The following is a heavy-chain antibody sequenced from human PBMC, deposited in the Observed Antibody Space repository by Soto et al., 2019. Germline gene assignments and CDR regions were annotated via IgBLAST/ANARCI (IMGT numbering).Heavy chain of an antibody. Sequence: PSETLSLTCTVSGGSISSYYWSWIRQPPGKGLEWIGYIYYSGSTNYNPSLKSRVTISVDTSKNQFSLKLSSVTAADTAAYYCARSPLWFGESSFDYWGQGTLVTVSS. D-gene: IGHD3-10*01. J-gene: IGHJ4*02. CDR2: IYYSGST. CDR3: ARSPLWFGESSFDY. V-gene: IGHV4-59*01. CDR1: GGSISSYY.